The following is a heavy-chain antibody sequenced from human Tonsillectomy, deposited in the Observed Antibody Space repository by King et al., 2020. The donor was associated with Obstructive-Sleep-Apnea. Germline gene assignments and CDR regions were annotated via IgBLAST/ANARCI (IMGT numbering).Heavy chain of an antibody. CDR2: MNPNSGNT. J-gene: IGHJ4*02. D-gene: IGHD3-10*01. CDR3: ARIHYNSGSY. Sequence: QLVQSGAEVKKPGASVKVSCKASGYTFTSYDINCVRQATGQGLEWMVWMNPNSGNTGYAQKFQGRVTMTRNTSISTAYMELSSLRAEDTALYYCARIHYNSGSYWGQGTLVTVSS. CDR1: GYTFTSYD. V-gene: IGHV1-8*01.